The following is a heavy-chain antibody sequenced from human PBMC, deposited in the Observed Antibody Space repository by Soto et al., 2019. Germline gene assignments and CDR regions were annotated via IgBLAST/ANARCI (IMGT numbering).Heavy chain of an antibody. Sequence: SETLSLTCTASGGSISSGGYYWSWIRQHPGKGLEWIGYIYYSGSTYYNPSLKSRVTISVDTSKNQFSLKLSSVTAADTAVYYCARCPLLWFGELCYYFDYWGQGTLVTVSS. V-gene: IGHV4-31*03. CDR1: GGSISSGGYY. CDR2: IYYSGST. J-gene: IGHJ4*02. D-gene: IGHD3-10*01. CDR3: ARCPLLWFGELCYYFDY.